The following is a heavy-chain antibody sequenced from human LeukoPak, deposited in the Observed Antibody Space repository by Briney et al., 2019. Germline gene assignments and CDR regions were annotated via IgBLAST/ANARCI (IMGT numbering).Heavy chain of an antibody. CDR1: GYTFTGYY. CDR2: NNPNSGGT. V-gene: IGHV1-2*02. Sequence: ASVKVSCKASGYTFTGYYMHWVRQAPGQGLEWMGWNNPNSGGTNYAQKFQGRVTMTRDTSISTAYMELSRLRSDDTAVYYCARDRGYGDYIDAFDIWGQGTMVTVSS. CDR3: ARDRGYGDYIDAFDI. D-gene: IGHD4-17*01. J-gene: IGHJ3*02.